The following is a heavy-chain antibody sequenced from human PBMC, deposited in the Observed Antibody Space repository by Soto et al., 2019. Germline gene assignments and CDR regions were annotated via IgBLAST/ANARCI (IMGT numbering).Heavy chain of an antibody. CDR1: GYTFTSYD. Sequence: ASVKVSCKASGYTFTSYDINWVRQATGQGLEWMGWMNPNSGNTGYAQKFQGRVTMTRNTSISTAYMELSSLRSEDTAVYYCAWYSSSWGENYYYSGMDVWGQGTTFTVSS. V-gene: IGHV1-8*01. J-gene: IGHJ6*02. D-gene: IGHD6-13*01. CDR2: MNPNSGNT. CDR3: AWYSSSWGENYYYSGMDV.